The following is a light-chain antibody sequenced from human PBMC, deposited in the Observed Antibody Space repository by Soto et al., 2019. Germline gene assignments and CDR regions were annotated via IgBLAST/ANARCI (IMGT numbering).Light chain of an antibody. J-gene: IGKJ1*01. CDR3: QQSYSTPET. V-gene: IGKV1-39*01. CDR1: QSISSY. CDR2: AAS. Sequence: DIQMTQSPSSLSASVGDRVTITCRASQSISSYLNWYQQKPGKAPKLLIYAASSLQSVVPSRFSGSGSGTDFTLTISSLQPEDFATYYCQQSYSTPETFGHGTKVEIK.